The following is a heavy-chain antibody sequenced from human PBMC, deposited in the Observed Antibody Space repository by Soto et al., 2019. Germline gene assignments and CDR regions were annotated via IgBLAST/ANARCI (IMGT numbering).Heavy chain of an antibody. D-gene: IGHD2-21*02. Sequence: QVHLVQSGAEVKKPGSSVKVSCKASGGTFTTYAITWVRQAPGQGLEWMGGIIPIYNAPNYAQKFQGRVTITADESTDTAYMDMRSLTSEETAVYFCARDTRPYCRAACLDGFDIWGQGTMVTVSA. CDR2: IIPIYNAP. CDR1: GGTFTTYA. V-gene: IGHV1-69*01. J-gene: IGHJ3*02. CDR3: ARDTRPYCRAACLDGFDI.